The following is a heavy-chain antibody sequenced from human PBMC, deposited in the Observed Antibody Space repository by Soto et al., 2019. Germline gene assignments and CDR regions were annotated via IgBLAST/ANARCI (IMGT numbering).Heavy chain of an antibody. V-gene: IGHV3-30-3*01. Sequence: PGGSLRLSCAASGFTFSSYAMHWVRQVPGKGLEWVAVISYDGSNKYYADSVKGRFTISRDNSKNTLYLQMNSLRAEDTAVYYCASSLAVDYYFDYWGQGTLVTVSS. CDR3: ASSLAVDYYFDY. CDR2: ISYDGSNK. J-gene: IGHJ4*02. D-gene: IGHD6-19*01. CDR1: GFTFSSYA.